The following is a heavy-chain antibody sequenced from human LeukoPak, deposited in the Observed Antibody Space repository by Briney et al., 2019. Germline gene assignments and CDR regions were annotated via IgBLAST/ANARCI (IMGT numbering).Heavy chain of an antibody. V-gene: IGHV1-2*02. CDR2: IHPNSGRT. Sequence: ASVKVSFKSAGYTFTCYYMNWLRQAPGQGLEWMGWIHPNSGRTNYAHNLQGRVTLTIDPSITTANMELTVLTSNDTGVYYCARTRENSSTSFFPPFDPWGQGTLVTVSS. CDR1: GYTFTCYY. D-gene: IGHD6-13*01. J-gene: IGHJ5*02. CDR3: ARTRENSSTSFFPPFDP.